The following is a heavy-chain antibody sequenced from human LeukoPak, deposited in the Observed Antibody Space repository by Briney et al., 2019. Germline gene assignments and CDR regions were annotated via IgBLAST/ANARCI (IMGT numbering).Heavy chain of an antibody. D-gene: IGHD4-17*01. CDR1: GFTFSSYA. CDR3: ARGKDYGDYPDAFDI. CDR2: ISYDGSNK. J-gene: IGHJ3*02. V-gene: IGHV3-30-3*01. Sequence: PGRSLRPSCAASGFTFSSYAMHWVRQAPGKGLEWVAVISYDGSNKYYADSVKGRFTISRDNSKNTLYLQMNSLRAEDTAVYYCARGKDYGDYPDAFDIWGQGTMVTVSS.